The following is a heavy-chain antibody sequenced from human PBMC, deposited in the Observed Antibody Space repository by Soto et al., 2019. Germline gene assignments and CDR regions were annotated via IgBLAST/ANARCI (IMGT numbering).Heavy chain of an antibody. J-gene: IGHJ5*02. V-gene: IGHV4-39*01. Sequence: SETLSLTCTVSGGSISSSSYYWGWIRQPPGKGLEWIGSIYYSGSTYYNPSLKSRVTISVDTSKNQFSLKLSSVTAADTAVYYCARRFVVVPAAIHWAGFYPWGQGTLVTVSS. D-gene: IGHD2-2*01. CDR2: IYYSGST. CDR1: GGSISSSSYY. CDR3: ARRFVVVPAAIHWAGFYP.